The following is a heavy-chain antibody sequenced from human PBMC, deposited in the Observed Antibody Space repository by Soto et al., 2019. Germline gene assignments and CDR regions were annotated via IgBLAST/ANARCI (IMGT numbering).Heavy chain of an antibody. CDR1: GGSVSNSNYY. CDR2: VYYRGRS. J-gene: IGHJ4*02. V-gene: IGHV4-39*01. D-gene: IGHD2-8*01. Sequence: SETLSLTCTVSGGSVSNSNYYWGWIRQSSGKGLEWIGSVYYRGRSYSKSSVKSRVTISVDTSKNQFSLNLNSVTASDTAVYFCVSQRTSVLTQAYFDYWGPGALVTVSS. CDR3: VSQRTSVLTQAYFDY.